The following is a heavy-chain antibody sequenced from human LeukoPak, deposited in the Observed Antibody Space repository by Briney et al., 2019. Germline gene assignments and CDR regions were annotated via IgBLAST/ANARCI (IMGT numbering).Heavy chain of an antibody. CDR3: AKGAAYGDT. CDR2: IIPTFDTP. D-gene: IGHD4-17*01. V-gene: IGHV1-69*05. Sequence: GASVKVSCKASGGTVSNFAITWVRQAPGLGLEWMGAIIPTFDTPNYAQKIQGRVTITTDESTSTAYTELSSLRSEDTAMYYCAKGAAYGDTWGQGTLVTVSS. J-gene: IGHJ4*02. CDR1: GGTVSNFA.